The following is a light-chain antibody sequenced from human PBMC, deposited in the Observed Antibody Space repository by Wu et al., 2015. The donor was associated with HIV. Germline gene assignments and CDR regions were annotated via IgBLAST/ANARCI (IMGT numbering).Light chain of an antibody. CDR1: HNINNRY. CDR2: NAI. CDR3: QQYGSSPIT. J-gene: IGKJ5*01. Sequence: EIVLRQSPGTLSLSPGERAIFSCRASHNINNRYLAWYQQKLGQAPRLLISNAIIRATGIPDRFSGFASGTDFSLIISTLEPEDFAVYYCQQYGSSPITFGRGTRLEIK. V-gene: IGKV3-20*01.